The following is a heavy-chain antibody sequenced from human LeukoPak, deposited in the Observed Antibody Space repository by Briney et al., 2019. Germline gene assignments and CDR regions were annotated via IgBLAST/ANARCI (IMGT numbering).Heavy chain of an antibody. CDR1: GFTFSSYW. Sequence: PGGSLRLSCAASGFTFSSYWMSWVRQAPGKGLEWVANIKQDGSEKYYVDSVKSRFTISRDNAKNSLYLQMNSLRAEDTAVYYCARHPIFGVPRYWGQGTLVTVSS. D-gene: IGHD3-3*02. CDR2: IKQDGSEK. CDR3: ARHPIFGVPRY. V-gene: IGHV3-7*01. J-gene: IGHJ4*02.